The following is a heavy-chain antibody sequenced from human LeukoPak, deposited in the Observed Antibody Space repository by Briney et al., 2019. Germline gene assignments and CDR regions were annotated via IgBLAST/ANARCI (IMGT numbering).Heavy chain of an antibody. CDR2: ISGSGGST. Sequence: GGSLRLSCAASGFTFSSYAKSWVRQAPGKGLEWVSAISGSGGSTYYADSVKGRFTISRDNSKNTLYLQMNSLRAEDTAVYYCAKDLPYCSSTSCSFYWYFDLWGRGTLVTVSS. CDR1: GFTFSSYA. V-gene: IGHV3-23*01. CDR3: AKDLPYCSSTSCSFYWYFDL. J-gene: IGHJ2*01. D-gene: IGHD2-2*01.